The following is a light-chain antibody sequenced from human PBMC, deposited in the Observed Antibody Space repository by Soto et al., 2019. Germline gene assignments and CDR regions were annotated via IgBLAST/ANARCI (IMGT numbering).Light chain of an antibody. CDR2: EVS. V-gene: IGLV2-8*01. CDR1: SSDIGGYNN. Sequence: QSALTQPPSASGSPGQSVAISCTGTSSDIGGYNNVSWYQIHPGKAPKLMIYEVSKRPSGVPDRFSGSKSGNTASLIVSGLQAEDEADYYCSSYAGSNMGVFGGGTKLTVL. J-gene: IGLJ2*01. CDR3: SSYAGSNMGV.